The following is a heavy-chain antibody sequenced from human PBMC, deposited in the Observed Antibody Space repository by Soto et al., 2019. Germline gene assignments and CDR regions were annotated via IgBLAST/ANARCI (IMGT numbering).Heavy chain of an antibody. CDR2: IKPSTGDT. J-gene: IGHJ4*02. D-gene: IGHD2-15*01. CDR1: GYTFTDYF. CDR3: ARGSGTGCGGILEASEY. Sequence: GASVKVSCKASGYTFTDYFIHGVRQASGQGLEWMGWIKPSTGDTKYAQDFQDRVTMTTDTSISTAYMELNSLMSDDTAVYYCARGSGTGCGGILEASEYWGQGTQVTVSS. V-gene: IGHV1-2*02.